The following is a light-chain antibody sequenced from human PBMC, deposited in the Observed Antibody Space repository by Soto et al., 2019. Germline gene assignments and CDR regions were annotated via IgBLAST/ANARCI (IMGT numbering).Light chain of an antibody. J-gene: IGLJ1*01. CDR1: SSDVGGYNY. CDR2: DVS. V-gene: IGLV2-11*01. Sequence: QSALTQPRSVSGSPGQSVTISCTGTSSDVGGYNYVSWYQQHPGKAPKLMIYDVSKRPSGVPDRFSGSKSGNTASLTISGLQAEDEADYYCCSYAGSYGYVFGTGTKLT. CDR3: CSYAGSYGYV.